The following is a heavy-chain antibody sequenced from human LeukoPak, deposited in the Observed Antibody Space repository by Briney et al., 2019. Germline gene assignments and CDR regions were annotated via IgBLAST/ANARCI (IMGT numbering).Heavy chain of an antibody. CDR2: IIPVFGTA. CDR3: ARDTRGGSREYYFDY. Sequence: SVKVSCKASGGTFSSYAISWVRQAPGQGLEWMGGIIPVFGTANYAQKFQGRVTITTDESTSTAYMELSSLRSEDTAVYYCARDTRGGSREYYFDYWGQGTLVTVSS. D-gene: IGHD1-26*01. V-gene: IGHV1-69*05. J-gene: IGHJ4*02. CDR1: GGTFSSYA.